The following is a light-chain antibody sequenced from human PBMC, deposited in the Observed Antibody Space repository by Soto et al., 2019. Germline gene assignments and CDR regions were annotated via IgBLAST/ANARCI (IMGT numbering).Light chain of an antibody. CDR3: SSYAGDSIYVL. Sequence: QSALTQPRSVSGSPGQSVSISCTGTSRDVGGYHFVSWYQHRPGRAPKLIIYHVSERPSGVPDRFSGSKSGDTASLTISGLQAEDEADYSCSSYAGDSIYVLFGGGTKLTVL. J-gene: IGLJ3*02. CDR2: HVS. V-gene: IGLV2-11*01. CDR1: SRDVGGYHF.